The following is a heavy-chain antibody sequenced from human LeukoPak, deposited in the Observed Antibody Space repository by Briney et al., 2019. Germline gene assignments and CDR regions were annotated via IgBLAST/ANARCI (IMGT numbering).Heavy chain of an antibody. CDR1: GGSITSNSYY. J-gene: IGHJ1*01. V-gene: IGHV4-39*07. D-gene: IGHD3-22*01. CDR2: TYYSGST. CDR3: ARAYYYDSSGYSEH. Sequence: PSETLSLTCTVSGGSITSNSYYWGWIRQPPGKGLEWIGSTYYSGSTYYNPSLKSRVTISVDTSKNQFSLKLSSVTAADTAVYYCARAYYYDSSGYSEHWGQGTLVTVSS.